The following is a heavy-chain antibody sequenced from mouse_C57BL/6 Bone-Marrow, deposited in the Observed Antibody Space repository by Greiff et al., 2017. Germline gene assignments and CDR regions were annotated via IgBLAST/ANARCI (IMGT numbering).Heavy chain of an antibody. CDR1: GYTFTSYD. CDR2: IYPRDGST. V-gene: IGHV1-85*01. CDR3: ARDYGSSYWYFDV. J-gene: IGHJ1*03. Sequence: QVHVKQSGPELVKPGASVKLSCKASGYTFTSYDINWVKQRPGQGLEWIGWIYPRDGSTTYNEKFKGKATLTVDTSSSTAYMELHSLTSEDSAVYFCARDYGSSYWYFDVWGTGTTVTVSS. D-gene: IGHD1-1*01.